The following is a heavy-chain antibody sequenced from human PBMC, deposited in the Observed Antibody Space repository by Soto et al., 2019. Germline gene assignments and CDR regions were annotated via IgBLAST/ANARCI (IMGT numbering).Heavy chain of an antibody. Sequence: QVQLQQWGAGLLKPSETLSLTCAVYGGSFSGYYWSWIRQPPGKGLEWIGEIYHSVSTSYNPSLKSRVPLSVDPSKNQFSLKLSSVTAAETAVYYCARAWGGVPDYWGQGTLVTVSS. CDR3: ARAWGGVPDY. CDR2: IYHSVST. J-gene: IGHJ4*02. D-gene: IGHD3-16*01. V-gene: IGHV4-34*01. CDR1: GGSFSGYY.